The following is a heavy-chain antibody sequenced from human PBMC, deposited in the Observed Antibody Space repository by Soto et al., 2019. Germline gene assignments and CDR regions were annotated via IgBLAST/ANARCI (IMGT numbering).Heavy chain of an antibody. J-gene: IGHJ4*02. CDR1: GYSLTDNG. Sequence: GASVKVSCKASGYSLTDNGITWVRQASGQGLEYVGWISPDSGKTDYAQKFQGRVTMTRNTSISTAYMELSSLRSDDTAVYYCAREGTAGDFDLWGQGTLVTVSS. V-gene: IGHV1-8*01. CDR2: ISPDSGKT. D-gene: IGHD6-13*01. CDR3: AREGTAGDFDL.